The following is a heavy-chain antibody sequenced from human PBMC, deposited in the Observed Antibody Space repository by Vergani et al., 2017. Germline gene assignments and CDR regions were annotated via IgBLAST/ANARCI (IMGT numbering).Heavy chain of an antibody. V-gene: IGHV4-31*03. CDR1: GGSVSSGGYY. D-gene: IGHD4-11*01. CDR3: ARGDCDYIWFTY. CDR2: IYYSGST. J-gene: IGHJ4*02. Sequence: QVQLQESGPGLVKPSQTLSLTCTVSGGSVSSGGYYWTWIRQHPEKGLEWIGYIYYSGSTYYNPSLESRLAISLDTSKNQFSLKLNSVTAADTAVYYCARGDCDYIWFTYWGQGTLVTVS.